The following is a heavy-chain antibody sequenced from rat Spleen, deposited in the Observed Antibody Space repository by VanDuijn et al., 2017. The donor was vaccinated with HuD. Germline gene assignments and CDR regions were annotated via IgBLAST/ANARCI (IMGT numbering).Heavy chain of an antibody. V-gene: IGHV2-32*01. J-gene: IGHJ2*01. CDR2: MWNDGDT. CDR1: GFSLTTNG. D-gene: IGHD1-5*01. CDR3: ARTYRYKIDY. Sequence: QVQLKESGPGLVQPSQTLSLTCTVSGFSLTTNGVSWVRQPPGKGLEWMGIMWNDGDTSYNSALKSRLRISRDTSKSQVFLKMNSLQTEDTATYYCARTYRYKIDYWGQGVMVTVSS.